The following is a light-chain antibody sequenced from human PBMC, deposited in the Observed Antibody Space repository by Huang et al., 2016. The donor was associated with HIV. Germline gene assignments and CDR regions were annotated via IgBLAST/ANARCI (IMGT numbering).Light chain of an antibody. CDR2: EAS. Sequence: EIVLTQSPATLSLSPGERATLSCRARQSVSRYLAWYQQKPGQAPRLLFYEASNRATCIPARFSGSGSGTDFPRTISILEPEDFAVYCCQQRSNWPPISFGQGTRLAIK. V-gene: IGKV3-11*01. CDR3: QQRSNWPPIS. CDR1: QSVSRY. J-gene: IGKJ5*01.